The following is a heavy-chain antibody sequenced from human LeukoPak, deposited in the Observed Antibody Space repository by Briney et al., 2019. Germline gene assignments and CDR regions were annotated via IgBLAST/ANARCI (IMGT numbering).Heavy chain of an antibody. D-gene: IGHD3-9*01. J-gene: IGHJ4*02. CDR2: INPSGGST. Sequence: ASLKVSCKASGYTFTSYSMHWVRQAPGQGLERMGIINPSGGSTSYAQKIRGRLTMTRDMSTSTVYMELSSLRSEDAAVYDCARGSRSVYNLLTGKRYFDYWGQGTLLTVSS. CDR3: ARGSRSVYNLLTGKRYFDY. CDR1: GYTFTSYS. V-gene: IGHV1-46*01.